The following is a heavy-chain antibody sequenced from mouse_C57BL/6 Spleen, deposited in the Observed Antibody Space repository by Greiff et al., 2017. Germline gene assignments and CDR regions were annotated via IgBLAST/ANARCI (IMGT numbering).Heavy chain of an antibody. J-gene: IGHJ1*03. CDR1: GYTFTSYG. CDR2: IYPRSGNT. V-gene: IGHV1-81*01. D-gene: IGHD2-4*01. Sequence: VQLQQSGAELARPGASVKLSCKASGYTFTSYGISWVKQRTGQGLEWIGEIYPRSGNTYYNEKLKGKATLTADKSSSTAYMELRSLTSEDSAVYFCARSRDYDVEGYFDVWGTGTTVTVSS. CDR3: ARSRDYDVEGYFDV.